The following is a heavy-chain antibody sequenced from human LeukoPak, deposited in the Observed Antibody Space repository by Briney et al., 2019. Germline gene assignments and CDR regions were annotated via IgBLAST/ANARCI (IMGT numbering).Heavy chain of an antibody. D-gene: IGHD3-3*01. CDR2: INPNSGGT. V-gene: IGHV1-2*02. CDR3: ARDPTRGYDLWSGYYEGGDY. J-gene: IGHJ4*02. Sequence: ASVKVSCRASGYTFTGYYMHWVRQAPGQGLERMGWINPNSGGTNYAQKFQGRVTMTRDTSLSTAYMDLTRLRSDDTPVYYCARDPTRGYDLWSGYYEGGDYWGQGTLVTVSS. CDR1: GYTFTGYY.